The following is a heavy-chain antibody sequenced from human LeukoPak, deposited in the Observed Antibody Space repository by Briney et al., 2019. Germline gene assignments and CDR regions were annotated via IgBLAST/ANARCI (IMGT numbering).Heavy chain of an antibody. CDR3: ARDPRNDFWSGRLDY. CDR2: ISYDGSNK. J-gene: IGHJ4*02. CDR1: GFTFSSYA. D-gene: IGHD3-3*01. Sequence: PGGSLRLSCAASGFTFSSYAMHWVRQAPGKGLEWVAVISYDGSNKYYADSVKGRFTISRDISKNTLYLQMNSLRAEDTAVYYCARDPRNDFWSGRLDYWGQGTLVTVSS. V-gene: IGHV3-30-3*01.